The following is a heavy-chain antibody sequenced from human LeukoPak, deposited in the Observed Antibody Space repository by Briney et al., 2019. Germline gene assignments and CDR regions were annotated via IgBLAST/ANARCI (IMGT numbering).Heavy chain of an antibody. V-gene: IGHV3-48*03. J-gene: IGHJ4*02. CDR1: GFTFSSYE. D-gene: IGHD3-16*01. Sequence: VVSLRLSCVTSGFTFSSYELNWVRQAPGKGLEWVSYISSSGSSTYYADSVKGRFTISRDNAKNTLYLQMNSLRAEDTAVYYCAVGGGYWGQGALVTVSS. CDR3: AVGGGY. CDR2: ISSSGSST.